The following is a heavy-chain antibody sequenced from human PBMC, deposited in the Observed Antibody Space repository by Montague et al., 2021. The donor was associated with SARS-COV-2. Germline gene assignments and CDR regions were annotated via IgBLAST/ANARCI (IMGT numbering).Heavy chain of an antibody. V-gene: IGHV3-23*01. CDR3: RVGNYYDSISDY. CDR1: GFTFSSYA. J-gene: IGHJ4*02. Sequence: SLRLSCAAPGFTFSSYAMSWVRQAPGKGLEWVSAISGSGGSTYYADSVKGWFTISRDNSKNTLYLQMNSLRAEDTAVYYCRVGNYYDSISDYWGQGTLVTVSS. D-gene: IGHD3-22*01. CDR2: ISGSGGST.